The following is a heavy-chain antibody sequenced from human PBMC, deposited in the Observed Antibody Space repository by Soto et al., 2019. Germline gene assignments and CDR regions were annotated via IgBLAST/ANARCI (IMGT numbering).Heavy chain of an antibody. D-gene: IGHD6-19*01. CDR1: GGSISSSNW. CDR3: ARGLSPDSSGWPDY. CDR2: IYHSVST. J-gene: IGHJ4*02. Sequence: SETMSLTCAVSGGSISSSNWWSWSRRTPGKGLEWSGEIYHSVSTNYNPSLKSRVTISVDKSKNQFSLKLSSVTAADTAVYDCARGLSPDSSGWPDYWGQGTRVTVSA. V-gene: IGHV4-4*02.